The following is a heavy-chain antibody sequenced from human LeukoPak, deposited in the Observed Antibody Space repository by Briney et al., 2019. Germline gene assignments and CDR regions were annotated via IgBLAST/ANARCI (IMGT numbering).Heavy chain of an antibody. CDR3: ARDQGSGSYHFDY. V-gene: IGHV1-69*04. CDR1: GGTFSSYA. CDR2: IIPILGIA. Sequence: SVKVSCKASGGTFSSYAISWVRQAPGQGLEWMGRIIPILGIANYAQKFQGRVTITADKSTSTAYMELSSLRSEDTAVYYCARDQGSGSYHFDYWGQGTLVTVSS. D-gene: IGHD3-10*01. J-gene: IGHJ4*02.